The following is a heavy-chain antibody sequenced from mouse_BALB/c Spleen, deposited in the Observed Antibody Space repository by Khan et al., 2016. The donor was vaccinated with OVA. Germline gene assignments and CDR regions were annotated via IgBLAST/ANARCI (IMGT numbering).Heavy chain of an antibody. CDR2: IYPYNDDT. D-gene: IGHD2-14*01. CDR3: AKNYRYDVYFDY. CDR1: GYTFTSYV. Sequence: IQLVQSGPELVKPGASVKMSCKASGYTFTSYVMHWLRQKPGQGLEWIGYIYPYNDDTKYNEKFKGKATLTSDKSSSTAYMELSSLTSEDSAVYYVAKNYRYDVYFDYLAQRTTLTVSS. J-gene: IGHJ2*01. V-gene: IGHV1S136*01.